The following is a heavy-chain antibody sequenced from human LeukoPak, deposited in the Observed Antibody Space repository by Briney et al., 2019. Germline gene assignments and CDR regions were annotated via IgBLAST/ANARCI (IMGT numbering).Heavy chain of an antibody. J-gene: IGHJ4*02. CDR3: ARGITTGYSSSPDY. V-gene: IGHV3-7*01. D-gene: IGHD6-6*01. CDR1: GFTFSNYW. CDR2: IKQDGSEK. Sequence: GGSLRLSCAASGFTFSNYWMNWVRQAPGKGLEWVANIKQDGSEKYYVDSVKGRFTISRDNAKNSLYLHMNSLRAEDTAVYYCARGITTGYSSSPDYWGQGTLVTVSS.